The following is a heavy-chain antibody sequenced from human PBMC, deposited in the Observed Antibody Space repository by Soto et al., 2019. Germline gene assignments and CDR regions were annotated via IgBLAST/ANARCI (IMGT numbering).Heavy chain of an antibody. CDR1: GGSISNYY. Sequence: SETLSLTCTVSGGSISNYYGSWIRQPPGKGLEWIGYIYYSGSTNYNPSLKSRVTISVDTSKNQFSLKLNSVTAADTAVYYCARSYDSSGYFYYGMDVWGQGTTVTVS. CDR2: IYYSGST. J-gene: IGHJ6*02. D-gene: IGHD3-22*01. CDR3: ARSYDSSGYFYYGMDV. V-gene: IGHV4-59*08.